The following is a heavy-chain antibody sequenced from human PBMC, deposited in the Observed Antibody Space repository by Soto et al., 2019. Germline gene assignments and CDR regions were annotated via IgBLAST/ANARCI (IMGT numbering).Heavy chain of an antibody. Sequence: SETLSLTCFVSGYSITAGGYYWSWIRHHPGKGLEWIGSFYSSGSIIYNPSLRSRVSISGDTSSNQFSTSLTSVTAADTARYYCARMYSSGSGWFHPWGQGTLVTVSS. D-gene: IGHD6-19*01. J-gene: IGHJ5*02. V-gene: IGHV4-31*03. CDR2: FYSSGSI. CDR1: GYSITAGGYY. CDR3: ARMYSSGSGWFHP.